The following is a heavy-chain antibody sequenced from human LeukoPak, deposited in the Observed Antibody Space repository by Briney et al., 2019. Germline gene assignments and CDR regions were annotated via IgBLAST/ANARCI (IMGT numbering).Heavy chain of an antibody. CDR2: ISYDGSNK. D-gene: IGHD3-10*01. CDR3: AVTMVPIDY. J-gene: IGHJ4*02. Sequence: GRSLRLSCAASGFTFSSYGMHWVRQAPGKGLEWVAVISYDGSNKYYADSVKGRFTISRDNSKNTLYLQMNSLRAEDTAVYYCAVTMVPIDYWGQGTLATVSS. CDR1: GFTFSSYG. V-gene: IGHV3-30*03.